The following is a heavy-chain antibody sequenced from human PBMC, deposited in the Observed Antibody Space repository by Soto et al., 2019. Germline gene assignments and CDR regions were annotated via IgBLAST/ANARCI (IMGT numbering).Heavy chain of an antibody. J-gene: IGHJ5*02. V-gene: IGHV3-74*01. CDR1: GFTFSSYW. D-gene: IGHD6-13*01. CDR3: ARPRSQRDSSSWYSLHNWFDP. CDR2: INSDGSST. Sequence: LSLSCAASGFTFSSYWMHWVRQAPGKGLVWVSRINSDGSSTSYADSVKGRFTISRDNAKNTLYLQMNSLRAEDTAVYYCARPRSQRDSSSWYSLHNWFDPWGQGTLVTVSS.